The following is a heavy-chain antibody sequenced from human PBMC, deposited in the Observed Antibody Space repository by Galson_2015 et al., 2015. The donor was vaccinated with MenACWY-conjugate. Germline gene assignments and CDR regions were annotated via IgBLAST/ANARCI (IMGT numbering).Heavy chain of an antibody. CDR1: GFAFASYA. J-gene: IGHJ4*02. V-gene: IGHV3-23*01. Sequence: SLRLSCAASGFAFASYAMTWVRQAPGKGLQWVSSITASGDDTTYADSVKGRLTISRDNSKNMLYLQLNSLRAEDTAIYFCAKVKLMQLLSTYDYGGQGTLLTLST. CDR2: ITASGDDT. D-gene: IGHD1-1*01. CDR3: AKVKLMQLLSTYDY.